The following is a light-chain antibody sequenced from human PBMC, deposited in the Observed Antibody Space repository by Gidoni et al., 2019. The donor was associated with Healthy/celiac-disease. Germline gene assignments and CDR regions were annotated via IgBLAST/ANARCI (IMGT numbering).Light chain of an antibody. J-gene: IGLJ2*01. CDR2: LNSYGSH. Sequence: QLVLTQSPSVSASPGASVKLISTRSSGHSSYAIAWHQQQPAKGPRYLMKLNSYGSHSKGDGIPDRFSGSSSGAERYLTISSLQSEDEADYYCQTWGTGTHVVFGGGTKLTVL. CDR3: QTWGTGTHVV. V-gene: IGLV4-69*01. CDR1: SGHSSYA.